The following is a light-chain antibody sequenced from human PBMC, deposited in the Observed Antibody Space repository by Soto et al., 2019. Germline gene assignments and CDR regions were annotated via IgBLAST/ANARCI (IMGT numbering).Light chain of an antibody. CDR1: QSISSY. J-gene: IGKJ5*01. V-gene: IGKV1-39*01. CDR3: QQSYSTLGP. CDR2: AAS. Sequence: DIQMTQSPSSLSASVGDRVTITCRASQSISSYLNWYQQKPGKAPKLLIYAASSLQSGVPSRFSGSGSGTDCTLTISSLQPEDFATYYCQQSYSTLGPFGQGTRLEIK.